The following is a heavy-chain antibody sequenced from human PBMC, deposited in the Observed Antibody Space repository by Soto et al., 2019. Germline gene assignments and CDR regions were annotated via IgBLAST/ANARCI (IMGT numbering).Heavy chain of an antibody. CDR2: FDPEDGET. CDR3: ATGRIAAAGDAFDI. J-gene: IGHJ3*02. V-gene: IGHV1-24*01. D-gene: IGHD6-13*01. CDR1: GYTLTELS. Sequence: ASVKVSCKVSGYTLTELSMHWVRQAPGKGLEWMGGFDPEDGETIYAQKFQGRVTMTEDTSTDTAYMELSSLRSEDTAVYYCATGRIAAAGDAFDIWGQGTMVTVSS.